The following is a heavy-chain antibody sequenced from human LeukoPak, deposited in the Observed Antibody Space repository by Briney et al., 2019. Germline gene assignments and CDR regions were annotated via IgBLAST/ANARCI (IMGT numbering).Heavy chain of an antibody. J-gene: IGHJ4*02. CDR3: ARAYCGGDCYPFDY. CDR1: GLTFSSDW. CDR2: IKQDGSEK. D-gene: IGHD2-21*02. V-gene: IGHV3-7*01. Sequence: GGSVRLSCAASGLTFSSDWMSWVRQAPGKGLEWVAYIKQDGSEKYYVDSVKGRFTISRDNAKNSLYLQMNSLRAEDTAVYYCARAYCGGDCYPFDYWGQGTLVTVSS.